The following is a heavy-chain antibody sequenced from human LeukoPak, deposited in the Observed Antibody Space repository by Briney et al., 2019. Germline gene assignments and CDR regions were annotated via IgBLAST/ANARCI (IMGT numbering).Heavy chain of an antibody. V-gene: IGHV3-30-3*01. CDR2: ISYDGSNK. CDR1: GFTFSSYA. Sequence: GSLRLSCAASGFTFSSYAMHWVRQAPGKGLEWVALISYDGSNKYYADSVKGRFTISRDNSKNTLYLQMNSLRAEDTAVYYCASARDIVVVVAAADYWGQGTLVTVSS. D-gene: IGHD2-15*01. CDR3: ASARDIVVVVAAADY. J-gene: IGHJ4*02.